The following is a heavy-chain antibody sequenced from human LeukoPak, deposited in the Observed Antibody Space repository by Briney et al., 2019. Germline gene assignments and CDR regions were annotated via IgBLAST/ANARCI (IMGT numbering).Heavy chain of an antibody. J-gene: IGHJ4*02. Sequence: ASVKVSFKASGGTFSSYAISWVRQAPGQGLELMGGIIPIFGTANYAQKFQGRVTITADESTSTAYMELSSLRCEDTAVYYCARDAAPWRYCSSTSCYFDYWGQGTLVTVSS. CDR2: IIPIFGTA. D-gene: IGHD2-2*01. CDR3: ARDAAPWRYCSSTSCYFDY. V-gene: IGHV1-69*13. CDR1: GGTFSSYA.